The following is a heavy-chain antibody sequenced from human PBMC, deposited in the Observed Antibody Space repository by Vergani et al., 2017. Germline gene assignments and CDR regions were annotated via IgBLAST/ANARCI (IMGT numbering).Heavy chain of an antibody. J-gene: IGHJ6*03. CDR3: ARAGEGYCSSTTCFFDYMDV. V-gene: IGHV1-69*01. CDR1: GGTFGTYG. D-gene: IGHD2-2*01. Sequence: QVQLVQSGAEVKKPGSSVKVSCKASGGTFGTYGFNWVRQAPGQGLEWVGGIFPIYGIANYGRKFQGRVTITADEATSTLYMELGGLRSDDTAVYYCARAGEGYCSSTTCFFDYMDVWGKGTTVTVSS. CDR2: IFPIYGIA.